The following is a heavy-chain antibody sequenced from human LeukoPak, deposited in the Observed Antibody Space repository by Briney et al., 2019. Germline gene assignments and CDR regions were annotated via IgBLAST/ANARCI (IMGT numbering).Heavy chain of an antibody. CDR2: IKQDGSEK. J-gene: IGHJ4*02. D-gene: IGHD2-2*01. CDR3: ARDYDCSSTSCYGSQYYFDY. V-gene: IGHV3-7*01. CDR1: GFTFSSYW. Sequence: GRSLRLSCAASGFTFSSYWMSWVRQAPGKGLEWVANIKQDGSEKYYVDSVKGRFTISRDNAKNSLYLQMNSLRAEDTAVYYCARDYDCSSTSCYGSQYYFDYWGQGTLVTVSS.